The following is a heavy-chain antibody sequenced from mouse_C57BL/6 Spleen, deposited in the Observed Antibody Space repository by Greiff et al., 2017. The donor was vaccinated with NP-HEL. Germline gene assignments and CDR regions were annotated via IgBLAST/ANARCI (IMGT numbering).Heavy chain of an antibody. CDR1: GYTFTSYW. CDR2: IDPSDSET. V-gene: IGHV1-52*01. J-gene: IGHJ3*01. Sequence: QVQLQQPGAELVRPGSSVKLSCKASGYTFTSYWMHWVKQSPIQGLEWIGNIDPSDSETHYNQKFKDKATLTVDKSSSTAYMQLSSLTSEDSAVYYCARTGYDSVAYWGQGTLVTVSA. CDR3: ARTGYDSVAY. D-gene: IGHD2-2*01.